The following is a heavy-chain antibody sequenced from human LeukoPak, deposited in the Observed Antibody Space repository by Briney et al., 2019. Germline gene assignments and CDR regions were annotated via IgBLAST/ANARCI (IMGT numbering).Heavy chain of an antibody. CDR1: RLTFSSYW. Sequence: TGGSLRLSCAAPRLTFSSYWMHWVRQAPGKGLVWVSRINSDGSTTTYADSVKGRFTISRDNAKNTLYLQMNSLRAEDTAVYYCARDRRLWNMDVWGTGTTVTISS. V-gene: IGHV3-74*01. J-gene: IGHJ6*03. CDR2: INSDGSTT. CDR3: ARDRRLWNMDV. D-gene: IGHD4/OR15-4a*01.